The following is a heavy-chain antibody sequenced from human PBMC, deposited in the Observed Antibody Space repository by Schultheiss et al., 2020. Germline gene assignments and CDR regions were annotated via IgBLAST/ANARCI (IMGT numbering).Heavy chain of an antibody. V-gene: IGHV3-23*01. CDR2: IGGDGGST. Sequence: GGSLRLSCAASGFTFSSYAMSWVRQAPGKGLEWVSTIGGDGGSTYYADAVKGRFTISRDNSKNTLYLQMNSLRAEDTAVYYCANTGGLGFWGQGTMVTVSS. CDR3: ANTGGLGF. J-gene: IGHJ3*01. D-gene: IGHD2-8*02. CDR1: GFTFSSYA.